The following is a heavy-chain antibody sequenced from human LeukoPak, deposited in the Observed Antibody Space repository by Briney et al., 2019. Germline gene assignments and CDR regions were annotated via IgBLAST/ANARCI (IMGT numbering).Heavy chain of an antibody. CDR1: GGSFSDYS. CDR2: TKHSEST. J-gene: IGHJ4*02. CDR3: ARVIGSDTRDYYLGY. Sequence: SETLSLTCAVYGGSFSDYSWSWLRQSPGKGLEWIGEIKSTGTTNWIGETKHSESTNYNPSLKSRVTISADTSKNQFSLKMTSVPAADTAVYYCARVIGSDTRDYYLGYWGQGTLVTVYS. V-gene: IGHV4-34*01. D-gene: IGHD2-2*01.